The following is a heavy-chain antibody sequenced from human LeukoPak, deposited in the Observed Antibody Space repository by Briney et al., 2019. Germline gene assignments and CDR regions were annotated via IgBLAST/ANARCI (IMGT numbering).Heavy chain of an antibody. D-gene: IGHD3-10*01. J-gene: IGHJ5*02. CDR1: GGSFSGYY. CDR2: INHSGST. Sequence: SETLSLTCAVYGGSFSGYYWSWVRQPPGKGLEWIGEINHSGSTNYNPSFKSRVAISVDTSRNQLSLKLSSVSAADTAVYYYARGPDSGSYFAWFDPWGQGTLVTVSS. CDR3: ARGPDSGSYFAWFDP. V-gene: IGHV4-34*01.